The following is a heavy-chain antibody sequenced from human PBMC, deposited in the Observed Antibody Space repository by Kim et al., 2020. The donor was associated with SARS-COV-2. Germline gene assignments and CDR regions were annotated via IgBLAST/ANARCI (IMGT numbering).Heavy chain of an antibody. Sequence: ASVKVSCKASGYTFTGYYMHWVRQAPGQGLEWMGWINPNSGGTNYAQKFQGRVTMTRDTSISTAYMELSRLRSDDTAVYYCARVLGMYGSGSYGYWGQGTLVTVSS. CDR3: ARVLGMYGSGSYGY. J-gene: IGHJ4*02. V-gene: IGHV1-2*02. CDR1: GYTFTGYY. D-gene: IGHD3-10*01. CDR2: INPNSGGT.